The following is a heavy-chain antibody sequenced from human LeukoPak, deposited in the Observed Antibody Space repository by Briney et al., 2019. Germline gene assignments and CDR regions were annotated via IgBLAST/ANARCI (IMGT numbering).Heavy chain of an antibody. CDR1: GFTLSSYW. CDR3: AIHYYGSGSPLYYMDV. J-gene: IGHJ6*03. CDR2: IKQDGSEK. Sequence: GGSLRLSCAASGFTLSSYWMTWVRQAPGKGLEWVANIKQDGSEKYYADSVKGRFTISRDNAKNSLYLQMNSLRAEDTAVYYCAIHYYGSGSPLYYMDVWGKGTTVTISS. V-gene: IGHV3-7*03. D-gene: IGHD3-10*01.